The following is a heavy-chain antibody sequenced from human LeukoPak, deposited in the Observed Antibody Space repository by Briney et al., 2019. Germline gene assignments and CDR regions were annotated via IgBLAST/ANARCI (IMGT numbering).Heavy chain of an antibody. V-gene: IGHV2-70*11. CDR3: ARIDYYDSSGPYCFDY. CDR1: GFSLSTSGMC. D-gene: IGHD3-22*01. Sequence: GSGPTLVNPTQTLTLTCTFSGFSLSTSGMCVSWIRQPPGKALEWLARIDWDDDKYYSTSLKTRLTISKDTSKNQVVLTMTNMDPVDTATYYCARIDYYDSSGPYCFDYWGQGTLVTVSS. CDR2: IDWDDDK. J-gene: IGHJ4*02.